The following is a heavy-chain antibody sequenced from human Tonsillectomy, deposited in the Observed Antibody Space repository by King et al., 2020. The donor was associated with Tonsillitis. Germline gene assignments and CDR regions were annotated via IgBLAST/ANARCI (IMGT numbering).Heavy chain of an antibody. V-gene: IGHV7-4-1*02. Sequence: VQLVESGSELKKPGASVKVSCKASGYTFTSYAMNWVRQAPGQGLEWMGWINTNTGNPTYAQGFTGRFVFSLDTSVRTAYLQISSLKAEDTAVYYCAKDGRPTYYYDSSGSTPFDYWGQGTLVPVSS. D-gene: IGHD3-22*01. J-gene: IGHJ4*02. CDR2: INTNTGNP. CDR3: AKDGRPTYYYDSSGSTPFDY. CDR1: GYTFTSYA.